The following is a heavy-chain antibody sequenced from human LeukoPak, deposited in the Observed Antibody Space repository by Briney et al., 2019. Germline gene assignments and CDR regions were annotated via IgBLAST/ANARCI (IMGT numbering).Heavy chain of an antibody. V-gene: IGHV3-23*01. CDR1: GFTFSSYA. J-gene: IGHJ4*02. Sequence: GGSLRLSCAASGFTFSSYAMSRVRQAPGKGLEWVSAISGSGGSTYYADSVKGRFTISRDNSKNTLYLQMNSLRAEDTAVYYCANRQQLGHLDYWGQGTLVTVSS. CDR2: ISGSGGST. D-gene: IGHD6-13*01. CDR3: ANRQQLGHLDY.